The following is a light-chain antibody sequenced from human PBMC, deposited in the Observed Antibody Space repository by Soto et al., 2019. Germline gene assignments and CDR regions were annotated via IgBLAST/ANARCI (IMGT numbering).Light chain of an antibody. V-gene: IGKV1-5*03. J-gene: IGKJ1*01. Sequence: DIQMTQSPSTLSASVGDRVTITCRASQSISSWLAWYQQKPGKAPNLLIYQASNLKSGVPSRFSGSGSGTELPLAIYSLQPDEFATYYCKHYNVMWAFGQGTKVDIK. CDR3: KHYNVMWA. CDR1: QSISSW. CDR2: QAS.